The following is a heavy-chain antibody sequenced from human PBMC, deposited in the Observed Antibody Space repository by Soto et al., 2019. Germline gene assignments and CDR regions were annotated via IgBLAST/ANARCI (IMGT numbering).Heavy chain of an antibody. CDR3: ARVGSPRAARPSYYDGMDV. V-gene: IGHV1-69*13. J-gene: IGHJ6*02. D-gene: IGHD6-6*01. Sequence: SVKVSGKASGGTFSSYAISWVGQAPGQGLEWMGGIIPIFGTANYAQKFQGRVTITADEATSTAYMELSSLRSEDTAVYYCARVGSPRAARPSYYDGMDVWGQGTMVTVSS. CDR2: IIPIFGTA. CDR1: GGTFSSYA.